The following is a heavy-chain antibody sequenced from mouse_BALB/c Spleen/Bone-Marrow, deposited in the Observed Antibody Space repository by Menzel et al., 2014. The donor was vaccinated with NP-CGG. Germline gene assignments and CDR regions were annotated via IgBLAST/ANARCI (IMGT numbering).Heavy chain of an antibody. CDR1: GYSFTNYY. CDR3: VFRGDYYGYFDV. CDR2: INPSNGGT. D-gene: IGHD2-4*01. V-gene: IGHV1S81*02. Sequence: VQLQQSGAELVKPGASVKLSCKASGYSFTNYYMYWVKRRPGQGLEWIGEINPSNGGTNFNEKFKNKATLTVDKSSSTAYMQLRSLKSEDSAVNYCVFRGDYYGYFDVWGAGTKVTVYS. J-gene: IGHJ1*01.